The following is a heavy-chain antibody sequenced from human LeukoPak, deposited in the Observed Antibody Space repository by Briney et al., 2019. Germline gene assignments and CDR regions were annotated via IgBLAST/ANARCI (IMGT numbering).Heavy chain of an antibody. V-gene: IGHV3-21*01. D-gene: IGHD3-3*01. J-gene: IGHJ5*02. Sequence: GGSLRLSCAASGFTFSSYSMNWARQAPGKGLEWVSSISSSSSYIYYADSVKGRFTISRDNAKNSLYLQMNSLRAEDTAVYYCARGAPKTYYDFWSGATNWFDPWGQGTLVTVSS. CDR3: ARGAPKTYYDFWSGATNWFDP. CDR1: GFTFSSYS. CDR2: ISSSSSYI.